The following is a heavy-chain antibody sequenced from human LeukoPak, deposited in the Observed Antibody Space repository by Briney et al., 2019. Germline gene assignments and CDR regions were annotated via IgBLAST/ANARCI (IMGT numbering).Heavy chain of an antibody. V-gene: IGHV4-30-4*08. J-gene: IGHJ6*03. CDR2: IYYSGST. D-gene: IGHD6-13*01. Sequence: SETLSLTCTVSGGSISSGDYYWSWIRQPPGKGLEWMGYIYYSGSTYYNPSLKSRVTISVDTSKNQFSLKLSSVTAADTAVYYCARDPEYSSSWYYMDVWGKGTTVTVSS. CDR3: ARDPEYSSSWYYMDV. CDR1: GGSISSGDYY.